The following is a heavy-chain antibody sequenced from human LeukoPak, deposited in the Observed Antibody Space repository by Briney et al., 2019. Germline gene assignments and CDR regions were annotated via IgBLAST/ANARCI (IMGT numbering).Heavy chain of an antibody. Sequence: SQTPSPTLTVSAGSISSSSYYLGWVRQPPGNWLEWIGCIYYSGRTTYNPSLKRRVTISVDTSKPQFSLKLSSATAADTAVYYCARFTEQAVTYYFDYWGQGTLVTVS. CDR3: ARFTEQAVTYYFDY. J-gene: IGHJ4*02. D-gene: IGHD6-19*01. CDR1: AGSISSSSYY. V-gene: IGHV4-39*01. CDR2: IYYSGRT.